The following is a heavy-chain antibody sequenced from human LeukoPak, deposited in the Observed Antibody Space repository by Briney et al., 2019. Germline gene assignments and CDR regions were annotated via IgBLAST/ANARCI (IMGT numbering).Heavy chain of an antibody. V-gene: IGHV3-72*01. CDR2: SRDKANSYST. J-gene: IGHJ4*02. D-gene: IGHD1-26*01. CDR1: GFTFSDHY. CDR3: AIPGGIVGATRDFDY. Sequence: GGSLRLSCAGSGFTFSDHYIDWVRQAPGKGLEWVGRSRDKANSYSTEYAASVKGRFTISRDNSKNSLFLQMNSLIVEDTAVYYSAIPGGIVGATRDFDYWGQGTLVTVSS.